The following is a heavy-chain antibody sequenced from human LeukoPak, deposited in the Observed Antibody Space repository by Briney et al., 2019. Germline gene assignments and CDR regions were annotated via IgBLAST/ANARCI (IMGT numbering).Heavy chain of an antibody. Sequence: GGSLRLSCAASGFTFSSYAMHWVRQAPGKGLEWVAVISYDGSNKYYADSVKGRFTISRDNPKNTLYLQMNSLRAEDTAVYYCARVGRVVPAATYYYGMDVWGQGTTVTVSS. CDR2: ISYDGSNK. CDR1: GFTFSSYA. V-gene: IGHV3-30-3*01. J-gene: IGHJ6*02. CDR3: ARVGRVVPAATYYYGMDV. D-gene: IGHD2-2*01.